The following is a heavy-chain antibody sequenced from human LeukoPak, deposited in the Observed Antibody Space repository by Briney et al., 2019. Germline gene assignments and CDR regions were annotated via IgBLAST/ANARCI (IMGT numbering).Heavy chain of an antibody. D-gene: IGHD3-22*01. CDR2: VGGSGHVT. CDR3: ARGSTDSSGYWDPFDY. J-gene: IGHJ4*02. CDR1: GFIFSTYV. Sequence: GGSLRLSCAASGFIFSTYVMSWVRQAPGKGLEWVSSVGGSGHVTYYADSVKGQFTISRDNAKNSLYLQMNSLRAEDTAVYYCARGSTDSSGYWDPFDYWGQGTLVTVSS. V-gene: IGHV3-21*01.